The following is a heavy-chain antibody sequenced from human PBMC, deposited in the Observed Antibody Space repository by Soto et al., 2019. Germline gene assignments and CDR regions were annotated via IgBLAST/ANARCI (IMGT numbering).Heavy chain of an antibody. J-gene: IGHJ3*02. CDR2: IYYSGST. V-gene: IGHV4-31*03. CDR3: ATGLRSDAFDI. Sequence: SETLSLTCTVSGGSISSGGYYWSWIRQHPGKGLEWIGYIYYSGSTYYNPSLKSRVTISVDTSKNKFSLKLSSVTAADTAVYYCATGLRSDAFDIWGQGTMVTVAS. CDR1: GGSISSGGYY.